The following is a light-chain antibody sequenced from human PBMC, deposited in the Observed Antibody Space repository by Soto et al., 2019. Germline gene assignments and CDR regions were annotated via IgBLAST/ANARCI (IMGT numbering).Light chain of an antibody. CDR3: CSYAGSYNWV. CDR1: SSDVGGYDY. J-gene: IGLJ3*02. Sequence: QSALTQPRSVSGSPGQSVTISCTGTSSDVGGYDYVSWYQQLPGKAPKLLMYDVNERPSGVPDRFSGSKSGNTASLTISGLQAEDEADYYCCSYAGSYNWVFGGGTKLTVL. CDR2: DVN. V-gene: IGLV2-11*01.